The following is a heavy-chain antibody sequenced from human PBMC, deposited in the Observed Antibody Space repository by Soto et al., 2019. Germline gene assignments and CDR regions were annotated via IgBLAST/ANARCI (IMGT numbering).Heavy chain of an antibody. CDR3: ARGGGYDSFDY. CDR2: ISHLENT. D-gene: IGHD5-12*01. V-gene: IGHV4-30-2*06. Sequence: QLQLQESGSGLVKTSETLSLTCTVSGASISYGGFSWSWIRQSPGKGLEWIGYISHLENTYFHPSFKGRLTMSIDRTRNQFSLKLSSVTAADMAVYYCARGGGYDSFDYWGQGVLVTVSS. J-gene: IGHJ4*02. CDR1: GASISYGGFS.